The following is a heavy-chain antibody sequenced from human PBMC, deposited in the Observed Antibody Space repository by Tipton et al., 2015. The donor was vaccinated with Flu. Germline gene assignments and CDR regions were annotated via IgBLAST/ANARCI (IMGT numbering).Heavy chain of an antibody. CDR2: INPSGGST. CDR1: GYTFTSYY. J-gene: IGHJ4*02. D-gene: IGHD3-9*01. Sequence: QVQLVQSGAGVKKPGASVKVSCKASGYTFTSYYMHWVRQAPGQGLEWMGIINPSGGSTSYAQKFQGRVTMTRDTSTSTVYMELSSLRSEDTAVYYCARDGSYYDIWTGQYYFDYWGQGTLVTVSS. CDR3: ARDGSYYDIWTGQYYFDY. V-gene: IGHV1-46*01.